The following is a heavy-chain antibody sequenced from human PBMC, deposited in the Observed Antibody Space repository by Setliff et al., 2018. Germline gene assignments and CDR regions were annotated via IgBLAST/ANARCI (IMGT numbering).Heavy chain of an antibody. J-gene: IGHJ6*03. V-gene: IGHV7-4-1*02. CDR1: GYTFSTYA. CDR3: ARGSRFGTIVYRGDYYLDV. Sequence: ASVKVSCKGSGYTFSTYAIIWMRQAPGQGLELMGWINNNTGNPSYAQGFTGRFVFSLDTAVSTAYLQISSLKAEDTAIYYCARGSRFGTIVYRGDYYLDVWGKGTTVTVS. CDR2: INNNTGNP. D-gene: IGHD3-10*01.